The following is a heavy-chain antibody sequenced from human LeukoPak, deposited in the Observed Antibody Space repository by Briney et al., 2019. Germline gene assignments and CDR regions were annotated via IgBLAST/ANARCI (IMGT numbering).Heavy chain of an antibody. CDR1: GGSISSYY. Sequence: SETLSLTCTVSGGSISSYYWSWIRQPAGKGREWIGRIHTNWSTNLSPSLKSRVTMSVDTSKNQFSLKLSSVTAADTAVYYCARDTYNYGSSAYYFDYWGQGTLVTVAS. D-gene: IGHD3-10*01. CDR2: IHTNWST. J-gene: IGHJ4*02. V-gene: IGHV4-4*07. CDR3: ARDTYNYGSSAYYFDY.